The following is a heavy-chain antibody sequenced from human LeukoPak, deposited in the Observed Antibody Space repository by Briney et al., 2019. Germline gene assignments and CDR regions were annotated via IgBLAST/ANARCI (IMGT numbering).Heavy chain of an antibody. J-gene: IGHJ3*02. D-gene: IGHD5-18*01. CDR3: ATGDTPMTWARTLGGGGFHDAFAM. Sequence: GESLKISCKGSGYSFTNYWIAWVRQMPGKGLGWMGISFLGDSDSRYGPPFQGQVTIPADKSGSTAYLQWSSLKASDTAMYYCATGDTPMTWARTLGGGGFHDAFAMGGQGTMVTVSS. V-gene: IGHV5-51*01. CDR1: GYSFTNYW. CDR2: SFLGDSDS.